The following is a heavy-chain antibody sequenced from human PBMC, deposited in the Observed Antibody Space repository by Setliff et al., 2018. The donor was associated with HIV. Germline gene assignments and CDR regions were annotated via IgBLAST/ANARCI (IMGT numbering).Heavy chain of an antibody. V-gene: IGHV3-66*01. CDR1: GFTVSSNY. Sequence: GESLTISCAVSGFTVSSNYMSWVRQAPGKGLEWVSVIYSGGSTYYADSVKGRFTISRDTSKNTLYLQMNSLRAEDTAVYYCARTISNYYDSSGYYGHYFDYWGQGTLVTVSS. CDR3: ARTISNYYDSSGYYGHYFDY. CDR2: IYSGGST. J-gene: IGHJ4*02. D-gene: IGHD3-22*01.